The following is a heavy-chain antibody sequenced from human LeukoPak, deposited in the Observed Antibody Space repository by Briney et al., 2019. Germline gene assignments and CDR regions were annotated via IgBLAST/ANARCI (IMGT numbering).Heavy chain of an antibody. CDR1: GFTFSSYW. D-gene: IGHD3-9*01. Sequence: GGSLRLSCAASGFTFSSYWMSWVRQAPGKGLEWVANIKQDGSEKYYVDSVKGRFTISRDNAKNSLYLQMNSLRAEDTAVYYCARASLADYDILTGYYFYYYYYYGMDVWGQGTTVTVSS. V-gene: IGHV3-7*01. J-gene: IGHJ6*02. CDR3: ARASLADYDILTGYYFYYYYYYGMDV. CDR2: IKQDGSEK.